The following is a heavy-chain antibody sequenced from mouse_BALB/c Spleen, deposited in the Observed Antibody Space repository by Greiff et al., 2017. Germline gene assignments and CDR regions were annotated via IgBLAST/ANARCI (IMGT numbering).Heavy chain of an antibody. V-gene: IGHV1-80*01. CDR3: ARRGIYGNSDY. Sequence: VKLVESGAELVRPGSSVKISCKASGYAFSSYWMNWVKQRPGQGLEWIGQIYPGDGDTNYNGKFKGKATLTADKSSSTAYMQLSSLTSEDSAVYFCARRGIYGNSDYWGQGTTLTVSS. J-gene: IGHJ2*01. D-gene: IGHD2-1*01. CDR1: GYAFSSYW. CDR2: IYPGDGDT.